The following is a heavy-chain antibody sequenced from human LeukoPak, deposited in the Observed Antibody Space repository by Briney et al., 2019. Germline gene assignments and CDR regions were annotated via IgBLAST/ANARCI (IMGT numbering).Heavy chain of an antibody. D-gene: IGHD5-12*01. CDR2: ISSSGSTI. J-gene: IGHJ4*02. CDR3: ARGGYSGYDSRPAVDY. Sequence: GGSLRLSCAASGFTFSDYYMSWIRQAPGKGLEWVSYISSSGSTIYYADSVKGRFTISGDNAKNSLYLQMNSLRAEDTAVYYCARGGYSGYDSRPAVDYWGQGTLVTVSS. V-gene: IGHV3-11*01. CDR1: GFTFSDYY.